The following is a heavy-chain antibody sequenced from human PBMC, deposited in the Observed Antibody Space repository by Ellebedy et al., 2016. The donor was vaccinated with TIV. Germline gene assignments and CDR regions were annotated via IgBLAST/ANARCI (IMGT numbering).Heavy chain of an antibody. Sequence: GESLKISXAASGFTFSSYSMNWVRQAPGKGLEWVSYISSSSSTIYYADSVKGRFTISRDNSKNTLYLQMNSLRAEDTAVYYCARTYQQYYFDYWGQGTLVTVSS. CDR3: ARTYQQYYFDY. CDR1: GFTFSSYS. CDR2: ISSSSSTI. V-gene: IGHV3-48*01. J-gene: IGHJ4*02. D-gene: IGHD2-2*01.